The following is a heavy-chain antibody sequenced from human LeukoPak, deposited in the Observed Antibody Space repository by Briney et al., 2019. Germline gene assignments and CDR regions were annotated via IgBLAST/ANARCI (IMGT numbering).Heavy chain of an antibody. CDR2: ISSSSSTI. J-gene: IGHJ1*01. V-gene: IGHV3-48*01. D-gene: IGHD6-19*01. CDR3: APLQWLEFQH. Sequence: PGGSLRLSCAASGFTFNTYSMNWVRQAPGKGLEWVSHISSSSSTIYYADSVKGRFTISRDNAKNSLYLHMNSLRAEDTAVYYCAPLQWLEFQHWGQGTLVTVSS. CDR1: GFTFNTYS.